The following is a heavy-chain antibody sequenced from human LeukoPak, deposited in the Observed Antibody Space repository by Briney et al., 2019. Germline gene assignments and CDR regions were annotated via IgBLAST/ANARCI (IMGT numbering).Heavy chain of an antibody. Sequence: PSETLSLTCTVSGGSISSYYWSWIRQPPGKGLEWIGYIHYSGSTNYNPSLKSRVTISVDTSKNQFSLKLSSVTAADTAVYYCARQVWSTDDAFDIWGQGTMVTVSS. CDR1: GGSISSYY. V-gene: IGHV4-59*08. D-gene: IGHD3-3*01. CDR2: IHYSGST. J-gene: IGHJ3*02. CDR3: ARQVWSTDDAFDI.